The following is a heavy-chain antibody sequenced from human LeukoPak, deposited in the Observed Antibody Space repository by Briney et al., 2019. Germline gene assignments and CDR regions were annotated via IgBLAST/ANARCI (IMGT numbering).Heavy chain of an antibody. D-gene: IGHD1-14*01. J-gene: IGHJ4*02. V-gene: IGHV3-7*04. CDR2: IRDDGSEK. Sequence: GGSLRLSCAAPGFTFSDYWMLWVRQAPGKGPEWVANIRDDGSEKNYVDSVKGRFTISRDNAQMSLYLQMNSLRVDDTAVYYCATDRKAGSWDPRFNYGGQGTLVTVSS. CDR1: GFTFSDYW. CDR3: ATDRKAGSWDPRFNY.